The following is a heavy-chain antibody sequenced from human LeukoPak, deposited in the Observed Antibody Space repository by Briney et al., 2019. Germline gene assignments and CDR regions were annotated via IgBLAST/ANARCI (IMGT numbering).Heavy chain of an antibody. CDR1: GGSISSSSYY. CDR3: ARNPDFQH. V-gene: IGHV4-39*01. J-gene: IGHJ1*01. CDR2: IYYSGST. Sequence: PSETLSLTCTVSGGSISSSSYYWGWIRQPPGKGLEWIGSIYYSGSTYYNPSLKSRVTISVDTSKNQFSLKLSSVTAADTAVYYCARNPDFQHWGQGTLVTVSS.